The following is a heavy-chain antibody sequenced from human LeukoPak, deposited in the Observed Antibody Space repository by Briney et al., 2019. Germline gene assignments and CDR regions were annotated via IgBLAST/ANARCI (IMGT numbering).Heavy chain of an antibody. D-gene: IGHD4-17*01. V-gene: IGHV3-23*01. CDR2: ISGGGETT. CDR3: ARDYADYVGYFFFDY. Sequence: GGSLRLSCGASGFTFNNYAMNWVRQAPGKGLEWVSSISGGGETTYYADSAKGRFTISRDNSQNTLYLQMNSLRAEDTAVYYCARDYADYVGYFFFDYWGQGTLVTVSS. CDR1: GFTFNNYA. J-gene: IGHJ4*02.